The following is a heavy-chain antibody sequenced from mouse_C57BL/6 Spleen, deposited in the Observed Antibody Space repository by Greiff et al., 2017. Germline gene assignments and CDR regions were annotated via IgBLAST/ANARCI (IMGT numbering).Heavy chain of an antibody. J-gene: IGHJ4*01. CDR2: ISSGSSTI. Sequence: EVQLVESGGGLVKPGGSLKLSCAASGFTFSDYGMHWVRQAPEKGLEWVAYISSGSSTIYYADTVKGRFTISRDNAKNTLFLQMTSLRSEDTAMYYCASRYYYGSSLYYAMDYWGQGTSVTVSS. CDR1: GFTFSDYG. CDR3: ASRYYYGSSLYYAMDY. D-gene: IGHD1-1*01. V-gene: IGHV5-17*01.